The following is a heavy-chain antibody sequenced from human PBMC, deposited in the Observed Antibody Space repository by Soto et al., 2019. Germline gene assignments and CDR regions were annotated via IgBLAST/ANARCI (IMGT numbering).Heavy chain of an antibody. CDR2: VYYSGNT. J-gene: IGHJ6*03. CDR3: ARKGAAASQAKSYMDV. CDR1: GGSISPYY. D-gene: IGHD6-13*01. Sequence: PSETLSLTCTVSGGSISPYYWSWIRQPPGKGLEWIGYVYYSGNTNYNPSLESRVTISVDTSRNRFSLNLTSATAADTAVCYCARKGAAASQAKSYMDVWGRGTAVNVSS. V-gene: IGHV4-59*01.